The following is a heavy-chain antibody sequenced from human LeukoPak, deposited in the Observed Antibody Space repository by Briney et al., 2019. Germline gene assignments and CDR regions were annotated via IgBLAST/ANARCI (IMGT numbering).Heavy chain of an antibody. J-gene: IGHJ6*03. CDR3: AKGAEEGVVITSVYYYYMDV. V-gene: IGHV3-23*01. Sequence: GGSLRLSCAASGFTFSSYSMNWVRQAPGKGLEWVSAISGSGGSTYYADSVKGRFTISRDNSKDTLYLQMNSLRVEDTAVYYCAKGAEEGVVITSVYYYYMDVWGKGTTVTISS. CDR1: GFTFSSYS. CDR2: ISGSGGST. D-gene: IGHD3-22*01.